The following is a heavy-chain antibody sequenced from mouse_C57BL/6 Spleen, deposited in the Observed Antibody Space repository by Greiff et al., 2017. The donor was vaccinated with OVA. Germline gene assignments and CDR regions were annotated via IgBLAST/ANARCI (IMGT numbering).Heavy chain of an antibody. Sequence: VQLQQSGPGLVAPSQSLSITCTVSGFSLTSYGVDWVRQPPGKGLEWLGVIWGGGSTNYNSALMSRLSISKDNSKSQVFLKMNSLQTDDTAMYYCAKHEENDGAPYYAMDYWGQGTSVTVSS. J-gene: IGHJ4*01. D-gene: IGHD2-12*01. CDR1: GFSLTSYG. V-gene: IGHV2-9*01. CDR2: IWGGGST. CDR3: AKHEENDGAPYYAMDY.